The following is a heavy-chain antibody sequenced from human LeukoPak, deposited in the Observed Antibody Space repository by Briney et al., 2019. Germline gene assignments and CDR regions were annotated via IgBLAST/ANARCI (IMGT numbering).Heavy chain of an antibody. J-gene: IGHJ4*02. CDR2: IYSGGGGGSI. D-gene: IGHD2-8*01. Sequence: GGSLRLSCAVSGFSVSDNYMNWVRQAPGKGLEWVSVIYSGGGGGSIYYADSVKGRFTLSRDNSQNTVYLQMNSLRAEDTAVYYCARGAYDWGQGTLVTVSS. CDR1: GFSVSDNY. V-gene: IGHV3-53*01. CDR3: ARGAYD.